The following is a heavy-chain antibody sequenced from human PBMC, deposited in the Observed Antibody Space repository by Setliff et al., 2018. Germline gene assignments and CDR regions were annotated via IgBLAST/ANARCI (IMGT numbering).Heavy chain of an antibody. Sequence: AASVKVSCKASGYTFTNYGIAWVRQAPGQGLEWMGWISVHSGNTFHAPKFQGRVTMTTDTSTDTAYLDLRSLRSDDTVVYYCSRLVRYCTTTTCQTLSGGEHWGPGTLVTVSS. V-gene: IGHV1-18*01. CDR1: GYTFTNYG. J-gene: IGHJ1*01. CDR2: ISVHSGNT. CDR3: SRLVRYCTTTTCQTLSGGEH. D-gene: IGHD2-8*01.